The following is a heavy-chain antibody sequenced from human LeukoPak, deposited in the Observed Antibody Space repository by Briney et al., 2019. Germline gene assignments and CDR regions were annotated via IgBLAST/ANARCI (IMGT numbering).Heavy chain of an antibody. CDR1: GYTFTSYG. D-gene: IGHD1-26*01. CDR2: ISAYNGNT. J-gene: IGHJ4*02. Sequence: HAASVTVSCTASGYTFTSYGISWVRQAPGQGLEWMGWISAYNGNTNYAQKLQGRVTMTTDTSTSTAYMELRSLRSDDTAVYYCARGAIVGATTSLLYYFDYWGQGTLVTVSS. CDR3: ARGAIVGATTSLLYYFDY. V-gene: IGHV1-18*01.